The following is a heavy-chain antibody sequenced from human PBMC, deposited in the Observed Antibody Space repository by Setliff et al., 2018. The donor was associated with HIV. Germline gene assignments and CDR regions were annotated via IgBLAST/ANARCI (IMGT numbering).Heavy chain of an antibody. V-gene: IGHV3-43D*03. CDR1: GFTFDDYA. CDR3: ARDPVATIPRGFDI. D-gene: IGHD5-12*01. J-gene: IGHJ3*02. Sequence: GGSLRLSCAASGFTFDDYAMHWVRQAPGKGLEWVSFISWDGGSSDYADSVKGRFTISRDSAHNSLYLQMNSLRVDDTAVYYCARDPVATIPRGFDIWGQGTMVTVS. CDR2: ISWDGGSS.